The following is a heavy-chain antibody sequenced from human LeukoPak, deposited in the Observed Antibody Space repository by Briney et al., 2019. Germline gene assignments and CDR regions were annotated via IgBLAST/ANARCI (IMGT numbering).Heavy chain of an antibody. D-gene: IGHD4-17*01. V-gene: IGHV4-39*07. CDR3: ARDAVPLDD. Sequence: SETLSLTCTVSGGSISSGSYYWSWIRQPPGKGLEWIGSIYHSGSTFYNPSLQSRVTMSVDTSKNQFSLRLTSVTAADTAFYYCARDAVPLDDWGQGTLVTVSS. CDR1: GGSISSGSYY. J-gene: IGHJ4*02. CDR2: IYHSGST.